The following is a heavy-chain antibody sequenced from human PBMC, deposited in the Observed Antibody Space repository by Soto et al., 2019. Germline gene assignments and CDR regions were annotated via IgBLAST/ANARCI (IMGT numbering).Heavy chain of an antibody. CDR1: GGSISSSSYY. CDR2: IYYSGST. J-gene: IGHJ1*01. Sequence: PSETLSLTCTVSGGSISSSSYYWGWIRQPPGKGLEWIGSIYYSGSTYYNPSLKSRVTISVDTSKNQFSLKLSSVTAADTAVYYCARHLRTSYYDILTGYQSFQHWGQGTPVTVSS. V-gene: IGHV4-39*01. CDR3: ARHLRTSYYDILTGYQSFQH. D-gene: IGHD3-9*01.